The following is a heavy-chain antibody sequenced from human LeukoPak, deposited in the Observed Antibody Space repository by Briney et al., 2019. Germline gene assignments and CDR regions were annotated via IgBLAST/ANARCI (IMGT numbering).Heavy chain of an antibody. V-gene: IGHV1-69*13. CDR3: ARDYYDSSGYNSHFDY. CDR2: IIPIFGTA. Sequence: SVKVSCKASGGTFSSYAISWVRQAPGQGLEWMGGIIPIFGTANYAQKFQGRVTITADEPTSTAYMELSSLRSEDTAVYYCARDYYDSSGYNSHFDYWGQGTLVTVSS. J-gene: IGHJ4*02. CDR1: GGTFSSYA. D-gene: IGHD3-22*01.